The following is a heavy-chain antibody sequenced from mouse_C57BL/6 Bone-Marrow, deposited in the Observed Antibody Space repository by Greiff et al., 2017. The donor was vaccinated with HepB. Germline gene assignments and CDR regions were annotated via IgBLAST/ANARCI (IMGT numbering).Heavy chain of an antibody. CDR3: ARYGYPFAY. CDR2: IDPNSGGT. Sequence: QVQLKQPGAELVKPGASVKLSCKASGYTFTSYWMHWVKQRPGRGLEWIGRIDPNSGGTKYNEKFKSKATLTVDKSSSTAYMQLSSLTSEDSAVYYCARYGYPFAYWGQGTLVTVSA. CDR1: GYTFTSYW. J-gene: IGHJ3*01. D-gene: IGHD2-2*01. V-gene: IGHV1-62-3*01.